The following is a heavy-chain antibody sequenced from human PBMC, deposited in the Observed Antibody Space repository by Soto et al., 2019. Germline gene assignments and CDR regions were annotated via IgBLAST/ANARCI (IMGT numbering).Heavy chain of an antibody. Sequence: QVQLVQSGAEVKKPGSSVKVSCKASGGTFSSYAISWVRQAPGQGLEWMGGIIPIFGTANYAQKFQGRVTITADKSTSTAYMEVSSRRSEDTAVYYCARTGYSSGWYDYYYYGMDVWGQGTTVTVSS. J-gene: IGHJ6*02. CDR1: GGTFSSYA. V-gene: IGHV1-69*06. CDR3: ARTGYSSGWYDYYYYGMDV. CDR2: IIPIFGTA. D-gene: IGHD6-19*01.